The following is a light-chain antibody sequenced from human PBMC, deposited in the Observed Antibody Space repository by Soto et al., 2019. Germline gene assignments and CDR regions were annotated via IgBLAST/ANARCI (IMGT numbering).Light chain of an antibody. CDR3: SSYAGSNLWV. V-gene: IGLV2-8*01. J-gene: IGLJ3*02. CDR2: EVS. CDR1: SSDVGGYNY. Sequence: QSALTQPPSASGSPGQSVTISCTGTSSDVGGYNYVSWYQQHPGKAPKLMIYEVSKRPSGVPDRFSGSKSGNTASLTVSGLQSEYEADYYCSSYAGSNLWVFGGGTKVTFL.